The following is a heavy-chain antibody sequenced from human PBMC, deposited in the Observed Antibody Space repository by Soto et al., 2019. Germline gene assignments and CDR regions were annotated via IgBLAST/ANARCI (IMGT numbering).Heavy chain of an antibody. CDR3: ARGLEMATILNWFDP. D-gene: IGHD5-12*01. CDR2: MNPNSGNT. J-gene: IGHJ5*02. Sequence: GASVKVSCKASGYTFTSYDINWVRQATGQGLEWMGWMNPNSGNTGYAQKFQGRVTMTRNTSISTAYMELSSLRSEDTAVYYCARGLEMATILNWFDPWGEGTLVTVSS. CDR1: GYTFTSYD. V-gene: IGHV1-8*01.